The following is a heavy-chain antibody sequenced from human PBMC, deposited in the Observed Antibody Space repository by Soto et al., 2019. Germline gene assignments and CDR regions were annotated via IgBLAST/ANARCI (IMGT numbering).Heavy chain of an antibody. CDR2: IWYDGSNK. V-gene: IGHV3-33*01. Sequence: QVQLVESGGGVVQPGRSPRLSCAASGFTFSSYGMHWVRQAPGKGLEWVAVIWYDGSNKYYADSVKGRFTISRDNSKNTLYLQMNSLRAEDTAVYYCARDRYNYRYSSSWYLHNWFDPWGQGTLVTVSS. J-gene: IGHJ5*02. CDR1: GFTFSSYG. D-gene: IGHD6-13*01. CDR3: ARDRYNYRYSSSWYLHNWFDP.